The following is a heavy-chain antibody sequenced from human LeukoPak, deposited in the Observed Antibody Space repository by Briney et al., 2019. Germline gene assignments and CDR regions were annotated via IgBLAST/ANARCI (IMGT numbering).Heavy chain of an antibody. J-gene: IGHJ4*02. CDR2: ISDSGGAT. CDR1: GFTFSSSA. CDR3: AKTSGTYDY. D-gene: IGHD1-26*01. V-gene: IGHV3-23*01. Sequence: GGSLRLSCAASGFTFSSSAMSWVRQAPGKGLEWVSTISDSGGATYFADSVKGRFTISRDNSKNTLYLQMNSLRAEDMAIYYSAKTSGTYDYWGQGTLVTVSS.